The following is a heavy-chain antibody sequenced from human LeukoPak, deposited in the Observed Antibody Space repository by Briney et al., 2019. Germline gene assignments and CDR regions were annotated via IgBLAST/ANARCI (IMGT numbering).Heavy chain of an antibody. CDR3: ARALNLAAAGTLDT. CDR2: INTNTEHP. V-gene: IGHV7-4-1*02. CDR1: GSTFTGYY. D-gene: IGHD6-13*01. Sequence: ASVKVSCKASGSTFTGYYMHWVRQAPGQGLEWMGWINTNTEHPTHAQGFTGRFVFSLDTSVSTAYLQISSLKAEDTAVYYCARALNLAAAGTLDTWGQGTLVTVSS. J-gene: IGHJ5*02.